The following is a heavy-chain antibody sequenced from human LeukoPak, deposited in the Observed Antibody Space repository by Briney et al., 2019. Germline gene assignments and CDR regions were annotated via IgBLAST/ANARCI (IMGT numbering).Heavy chain of an antibody. V-gene: IGHV3-53*01. D-gene: IGHD3-3*01. Sequence: GGSLRLSCAASGFTFDHYTMHWVRQAPGKGLEWVSDIYSDGSTFYAASVKGRFTISRDNSKNPLYLQLNCLRAEDTAVYHCARYDFLLISYFDLWGRGTLVTVSS. CDR2: IYSDGST. CDR1: GFTFDHYT. J-gene: IGHJ2*01. CDR3: ARYDFLLISYFDL.